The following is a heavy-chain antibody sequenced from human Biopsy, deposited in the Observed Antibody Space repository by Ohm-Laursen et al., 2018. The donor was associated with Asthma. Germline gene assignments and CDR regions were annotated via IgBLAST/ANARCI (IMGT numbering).Heavy chain of an antibody. CDR3: VRDGTDDAFDI. D-gene: IGHD1-1*01. J-gene: IGHJ3*02. CDR1: GFSFSNFA. V-gene: IGHV3-30*01. Sequence: SLRLSCAATGFSFSNFAIHWVRQAPGKGLEWVGVISKDASTQDYADSVKGRFTMARDSSKNTLDLQMNSLREEDTAVYYCVRDGTDDAFDIWGQGTVVSVSS. CDR2: ISKDASTQ.